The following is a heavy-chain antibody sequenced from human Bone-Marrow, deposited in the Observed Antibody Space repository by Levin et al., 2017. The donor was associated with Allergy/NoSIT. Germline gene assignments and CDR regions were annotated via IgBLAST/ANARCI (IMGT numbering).Heavy chain of an antibody. Sequence: KSGGSLRLSCTASGFTFGDYAMSWFRQAPGKGLEWVGFIRSKAYDGTTEYAASVKGRFTISTDDSKSIAYLQMNSLNTEDTAVYYCTAHKGVERRYYWGRGTLVTVSS. V-gene: IGHV3-49*05. CDR1: GFTFGDYA. D-gene: IGHD1-1*01. J-gene: IGHJ4*02. CDR3: TAHKGVERRYY. CDR2: IRSKAYDGTT.